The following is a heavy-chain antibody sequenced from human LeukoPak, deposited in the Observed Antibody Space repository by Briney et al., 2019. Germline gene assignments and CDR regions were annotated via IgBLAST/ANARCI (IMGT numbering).Heavy chain of an antibody. Sequence: SETLSLTCTVSAGSVNNSPYYWGWVRQPPGKGLEWIGSIYYSGSTYYNPSLKSRVTISVDTSKNQFSLKLSSVTAADTAVYYCARYDFWSRDNWFDPWGQGTLVTVSS. CDR2: IYYSGST. CDR1: AGSVNNSPYY. CDR3: ARYDFWSRDNWFDP. V-gene: IGHV4-39*01. D-gene: IGHD3-3*01. J-gene: IGHJ5*02.